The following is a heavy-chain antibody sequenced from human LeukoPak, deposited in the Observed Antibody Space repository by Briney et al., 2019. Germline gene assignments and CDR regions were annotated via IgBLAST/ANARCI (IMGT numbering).Heavy chain of an antibody. CDR2: IWRDGSNR. CDR1: GFTFSAYG. V-gene: IGHV3-33*01. CDR3: ARASGCYDY. Sequence: PGGSLRLSCETSGFTFSAYGIHWVRQAPGKGLEWVAVIWRDGSNRYYAESVKGRFTISRDNSKNTLYLEMNSLRAEDTAVYYCARASGCYDYWGQGNLVTVSS. J-gene: IGHJ4*02. D-gene: IGHD1-26*01.